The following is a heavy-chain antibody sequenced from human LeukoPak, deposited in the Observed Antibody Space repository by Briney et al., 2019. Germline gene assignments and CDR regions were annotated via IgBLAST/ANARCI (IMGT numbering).Heavy chain of an antibody. D-gene: IGHD4-17*01. Sequence: SETLSLMCSVYGGSFSDYFWSWIRQSPGKGLEWIGSIYYSGSTYYNPSLKSRVTISVDTSKNQFSLKLSSVTAADTAVYYCASPNDYGDYFDYWGQGTLVTVSS. J-gene: IGHJ4*02. CDR3: ASPNDYGDYFDY. V-gene: IGHV4-39*01. CDR2: IYYSGST. CDR1: GGSFSDYF.